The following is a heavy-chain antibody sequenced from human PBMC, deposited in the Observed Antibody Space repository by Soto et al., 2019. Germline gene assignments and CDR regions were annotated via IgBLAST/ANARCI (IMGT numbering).Heavy chain of an antibody. CDR3: AKGGQLLTEGGGY. J-gene: IGHJ4*02. D-gene: IGHD2-2*01. CDR1: GFTFDDYA. CDR2: ISWNSGSI. Sequence: EVQLVESGGGLVQPGRSLRLSCAASGFTFDDYAMHWVRQAPGKGLEWVSGISWNSGSIGYADSVKGRFTISRDNAKNSRYLQMTSLRAEDTALYYCAKGGQLLTEGGGYWGQGTLVTVSS. V-gene: IGHV3-9*01.